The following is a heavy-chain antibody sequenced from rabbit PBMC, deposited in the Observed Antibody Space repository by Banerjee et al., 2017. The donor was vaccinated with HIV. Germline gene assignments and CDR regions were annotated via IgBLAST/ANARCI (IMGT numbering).Heavy chain of an antibody. D-gene: IGHD6-1*01. J-gene: IGHJ4*01. Sequence: QSLEESGGDLVKPGASLTLTCKASGFSLSNNYVMCWVRQAPGKGLEWIASIDAGSGTSTYYASWAKGRFTISKTSSTTVTLQMTSLTAADTATYFCARAGDYDYTYGYAGYPMWGPGTLVTVS. CDR1: GFSLSNNYV. CDR3: ARAGDYDYTYGYAGYPM. CDR2: IDAGSGTST. V-gene: IGHV1S40*01.